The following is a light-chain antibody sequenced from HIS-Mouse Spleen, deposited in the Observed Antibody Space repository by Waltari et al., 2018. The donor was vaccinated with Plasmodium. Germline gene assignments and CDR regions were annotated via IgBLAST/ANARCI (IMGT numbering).Light chain of an antibody. CDR2: KDS. J-gene: IGLJ3*02. CDR3: YSAADNNRV. CDR1: VLAKKY. V-gene: IGLV3-27*01. Sequence: SYELTQPSSVSVSPGQTARITCSGDVLAKKYARWFQQKPGQAPGLVIYKDSERPSGILERCSGSSSGTTVTLTSSGAQVEDEADYYCYSAADNNRVFGGGTKLTVL.